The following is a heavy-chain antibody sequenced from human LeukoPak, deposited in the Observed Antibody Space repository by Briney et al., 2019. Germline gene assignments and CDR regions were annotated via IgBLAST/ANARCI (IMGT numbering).Heavy chain of an antibody. Sequence: PSETLSLTCTVSGGSISSSGYYWGWIRQPPGKGLEWIARIYYSGSTYYNPSLKSRTTISVDTSKNQLSLKLSSLTAADTAVYYCARHEYSGSYYGLSWFDPWGQGTLVTVSS. CDR3: ARHEYSGSYYGLSWFDP. CDR1: GGSISSSGYY. D-gene: IGHD1-26*01. J-gene: IGHJ5*02. CDR2: IYYSGST. V-gene: IGHV4-39*01.